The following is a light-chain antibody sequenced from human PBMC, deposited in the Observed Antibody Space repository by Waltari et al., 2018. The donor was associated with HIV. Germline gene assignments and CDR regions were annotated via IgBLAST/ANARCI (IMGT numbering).Light chain of an antibody. J-gene: IGLJ1*01. CDR3: CSYANSSTSFYV. V-gene: IGLV1-47*01. Sequence: QSVLTQPPSASGTPGQRVTISCSGSSSNIGSNYVYWYQQLPGTAPKLLLYRNNQRPSGVPDRFSGSKSGTSASLAISGLRSEDEADYYCCSYANSSTSFYVFGSGTKVTVL. CDR1: SSNIGSNY. CDR2: RNN.